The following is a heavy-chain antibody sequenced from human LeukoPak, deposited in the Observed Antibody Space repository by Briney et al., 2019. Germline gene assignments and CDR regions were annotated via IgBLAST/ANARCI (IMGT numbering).Heavy chain of an antibody. D-gene: IGHD2-15*01. CDR2: ISYDGSNK. Sequence: GGSLRLSCAASGFTFSSYAMHWVRQAPGKGLEWVAVISYDGSNKYYADSVKGRFTISRDNSKNTLYLQMNSLRAEDTAVYYCARTSHCSGGSCYPLVDYYYGMDVWGQGTTVTVSS. J-gene: IGHJ6*02. CDR3: ARTSHCSGGSCYPLVDYYYGMDV. V-gene: IGHV3-30-3*01. CDR1: GFTFSSYA.